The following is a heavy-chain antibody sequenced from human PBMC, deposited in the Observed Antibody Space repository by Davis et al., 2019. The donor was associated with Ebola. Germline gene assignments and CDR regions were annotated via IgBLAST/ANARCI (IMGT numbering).Heavy chain of an antibody. CDR2: ISGSSSTI. CDR1: GFTFSSYS. J-gene: IGHJ4*02. Sequence: GESLKISCAASGFTFSSYSMNWVRQAPGKGLEWVSYISGSSSTIYYADSVKGRFTISRDNAKNSLYLQMNSLRDEDTAVYYCAREVATIGNFDYWGQGTLVTVSS. CDR3: AREVATIGNFDY. D-gene: IGHD5-12*01. V-gene: IGHV3-48*02.